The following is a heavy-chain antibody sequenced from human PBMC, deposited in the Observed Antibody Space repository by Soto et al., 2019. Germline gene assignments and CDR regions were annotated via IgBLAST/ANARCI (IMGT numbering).Heavy chain of an antibody. CDR2: INSGSTSI. J-gene: IGHJ6*02. V-gene: IGHV3-48*02. CDR3: ARGESSFGELPLPYDPKNYYGMDV. Sequence: EVQLVESGGGLVQPGGSLRLSCAASGFTFSSSPMNWVRQVPGKGLEWISYINSGSTSIYYADSVKGRFTISRDNAKRSLYLQMNSLRDEDTALYYCARGESSFGELPLPYDPKNYYGMDVWGQGTTVTVSS. D-gene: IGHD3-10*01. CDR1: GFTFSSSP.